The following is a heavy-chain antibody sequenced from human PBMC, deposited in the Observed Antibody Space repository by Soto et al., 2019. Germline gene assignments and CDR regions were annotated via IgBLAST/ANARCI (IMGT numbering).Heavy chain of an antibody. Sequence: GVSRTISGKGSGYSFPTYWNVLVRQMHGKGLEWMGIIYPGDSDTRYSPSFQGQVTISADKSISTAYLQWSSLKASDTAMYYCARHTKYSSSPRYFDYWGQGTLVNASS. CDR3: ARHTKYSSSPRYFDY. D-gene: IGHD6-6*01. CDR1: GYSFPTYW. CDR2: IYPGDSDT. V-gene: IGHV5-51*01. J-gene: IGHJ4*02.